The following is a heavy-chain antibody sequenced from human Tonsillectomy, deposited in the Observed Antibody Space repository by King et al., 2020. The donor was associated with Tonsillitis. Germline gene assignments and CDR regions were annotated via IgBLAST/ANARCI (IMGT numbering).Heavy chain of an antibody. CDR3: SRDKGAGYYDSGRGAFDV. CDR2: SNSNSKYI. Sequence: VQLVESGGGLVKPGGSLRLSCATSGFSFSDHDMNWVRQAPGKGLEWGSSSNSNSKYIQYADSVKGRVTISRENAKNSLYLQMNSLRAEDTTVYYCSRDKGAGYYDSGRGAFDVWGQGTMVTVSS. V-gene: IGHV3-21*01. J-gene: IGHJ3*01. CDR1: GFSFSDHD. D-gene: IGHD3-22*01.